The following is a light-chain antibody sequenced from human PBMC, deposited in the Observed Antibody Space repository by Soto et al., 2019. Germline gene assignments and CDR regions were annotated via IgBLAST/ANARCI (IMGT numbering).Light chain of an antibody. V-gene: IGLV1-40*01. CDR3: QSYDSSLTTYV. Sequence: QSVLTQPPSVSEAPGQRVTISCTGTSSDIGAGYDVHWYQQLPGAAPKLLIYSNAIRPSGVPDRFSASKSGTSASLAITGLLAEDEADYYCQSYDSSLTTYVFGTGTKVTVL. J-gene: IGLJ1*01. CDR2: SNA. CDR1: SSDIGAGYD.